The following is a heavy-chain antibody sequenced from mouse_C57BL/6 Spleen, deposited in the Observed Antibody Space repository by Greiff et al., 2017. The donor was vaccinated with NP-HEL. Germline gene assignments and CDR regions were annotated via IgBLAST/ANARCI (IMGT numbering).Heavy chain of an antibody. V-gene: IGHV1-54*01. CDR2: INPGSGGT. CDR1: GYAFTNYL. D-gene: IGHD2-4*01. CDR3: AGSGDYGERRGFAY. J-gene: IGHJ3*01. Sequence: QVQLQQSGAELVRPGTSVKVSCKASGYAFTNYLIEWVKQRPGQGLEWIGVINPGSGGTNYNEKFKGKATLTADKSSSTAYMQLSSLTSEDSAVYFCAGSGDYGERRGFAYWGQGTLVTVSA.